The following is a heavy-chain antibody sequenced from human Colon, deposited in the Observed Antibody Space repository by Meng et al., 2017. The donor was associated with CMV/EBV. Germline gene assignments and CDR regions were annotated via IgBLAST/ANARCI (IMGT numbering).Heavy chain of an antibody. CDR3: ARGSGTTRAYSYADAY. D-gene: IGHD5-12*01. CDR2: TSYDGNNK. Sequence: QVQLVESGXGVVQPGRXLRVSCAASGFTFRNYTIHWVRQAPGKGLEWVAVTSYDGNNKYYADSVKGRFTISSDKSKNTVYLQMNSLRVGDTAVYYCARGSGTTRAYSYADAYWGQGTLVTVSS. V-gene: IGHV3-30-3*01. J-gene: IGHJ4*02. CDR1: GFTFRNYT.